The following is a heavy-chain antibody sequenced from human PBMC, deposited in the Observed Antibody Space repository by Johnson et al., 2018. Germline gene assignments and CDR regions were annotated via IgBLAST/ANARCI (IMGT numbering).Heavy chain of an antibody. V-gene: IGHV3-15*01. Sequence: VQLVQSGGGLVKPGGSLRLSCAASGFTFSNAWMTWVRQAPGGGLECVGRIKSKTGGGTTDFAAPVKGRFTSARDNSKNTLHLQLNSLKTEDTVVYYCTTPTNYGGSWYFDLWGRGTLVTVSS. J-gene: IGHJ2*01. CDR2: IKSKTGGGTT. CDR3: TTPTNYGGSWYFDL. CDR1: GFTFSNAW. D-gene: IGHD4/OR15-4a*01.